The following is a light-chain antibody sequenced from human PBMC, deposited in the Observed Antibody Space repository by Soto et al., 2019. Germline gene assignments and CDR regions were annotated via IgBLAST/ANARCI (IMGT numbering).Light chain of an antibody. CDR3: QQYGSSPLIT. V-gene: IGKV3-20*01. Sequence: GESATLSVSAIPTVSITYLTWYQQKPGQAPRLLIFGASKRATGIPDRFSGSGSGRDFTLTISGLEPEDFAVYYCQQYGSSPLITFGQGTRLEIK. J-gene: IGKJ5*01. CDR1: PTVSITY. CDR2: GAS.